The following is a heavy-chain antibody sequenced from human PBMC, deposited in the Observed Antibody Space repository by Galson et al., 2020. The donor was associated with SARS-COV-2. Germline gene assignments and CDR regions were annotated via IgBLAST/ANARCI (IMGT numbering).Heavy chain of an antibody. CDR2: IIPVYDTA. J-gene: IGHJ6*03. CDR1: GGTFSRYA. CDR3: ARDLVIYSYGWGYGNMDG. Sequence: ASVQVSCKASGGTFSRYAISWVRQAPGQGLEWIGGIIPVYDTATYAQKLQGRVTITADESTSTAYMELSSLRSEDTAVYYCARDLVIYSYGWGYGNMDGWGKGTSVAGSS. D-gene: IGHD5-18*01. V-gene: IGHV1-69*13.